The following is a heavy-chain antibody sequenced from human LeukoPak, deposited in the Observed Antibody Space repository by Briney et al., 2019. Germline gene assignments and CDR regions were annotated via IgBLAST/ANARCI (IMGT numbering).Heavy chain of an antibody. Sequence: PGGSLRLSCAASGFTFSSYGMHWVRQAPGKGLVWVSRINSDGSSTSYADSVKGRFTISRDNAKNTLYLQMNSLRAEDTAVYYCARVGAQWELLALFDYWGQGTLVTVSS. V-gene: IGHV3-74*01. CDR3: ARVGAQWELLALFDY. D-gene: IGHD1-26*01. CDR2: INSDGSST. J-gene: IGHJ4*02. CDR1: GFTFSSYG.